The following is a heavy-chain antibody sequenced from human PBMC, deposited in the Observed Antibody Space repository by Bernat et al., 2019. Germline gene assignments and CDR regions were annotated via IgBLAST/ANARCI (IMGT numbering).Heavy chain of an antibody. J-gene: IGHJ6*03. CDR2: IYYSGST. Sequence: QLQLQESGPGLVKPSETLSLTCTVSSGSISSSSYYWGWIRQPPGKGLEWIGSIYYSGSTYYNPSLKSRVTISVDTSKNQFSLKLSSVTAADTAVYYCARQIRGNSYYYYYYMDVWGKGTTVTVSS. V-gene: IGHV4-39*01. CDR1: SGSISSSSYY. CDR3: ARQIRGNSYYYYYYMDV.